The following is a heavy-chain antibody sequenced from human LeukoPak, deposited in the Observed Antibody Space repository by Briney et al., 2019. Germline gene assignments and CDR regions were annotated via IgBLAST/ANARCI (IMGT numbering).Heavy chain of an antibody. J-gene: IGHJ3*02. V-gene: IGHV1-24*01. CDR3: ATPYSYGAGAFDI. CDR1: GYTLTELS. D-gene: IGHD5-18*01. CDR2: FDPEDGET. Sequence: ASVKVSCKVSGYTLTELSMHWVRQAPGKGLEWLGGFDPEDGETIYAQKFQGRVTMTEDTSTDTAYMELSSLRSEDTAVYYCATPYSYGAGAFDIWGQGTMVTVSS.